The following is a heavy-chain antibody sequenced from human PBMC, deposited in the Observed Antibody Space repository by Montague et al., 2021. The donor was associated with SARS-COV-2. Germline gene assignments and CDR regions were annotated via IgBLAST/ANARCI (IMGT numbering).Heavy chain of an antibody. CDR3: ARVKTPRYYDILTGYSKYSGMDV. D-gene: IGHD3-9*01. Sequence: TLSLTCTVSGGSISSGGYYWIWIRQHPGKGLEWIGYIYYSGSTYYNPSLKSRVTISVYTSKNQFSLKLSSVTAADTAVYYCARVKTPRYYDILTGYSKYSGMDVWGQGTTVTVSS. CDR1: GGSISSGGYY. V-gene: IGHV4-31*03. J-gene: IGHJ6*02. CDR2: IYYSGST.